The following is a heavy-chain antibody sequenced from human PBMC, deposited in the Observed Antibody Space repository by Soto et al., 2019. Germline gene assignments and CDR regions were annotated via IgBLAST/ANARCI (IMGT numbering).Heavy chain of an antibody. D-gene: IGHD4-17*01. Sequence: ASVKVSCKASGYTFTSYDINWVRQATGQGLEWMGWMNPNSGNTGYAQKFQGRVTMTRNTSISTAYMELSSLRSEDTAVYYCARVRRATVWVLPIWGQGTMVTVSS. J-gene: IGHJ3*02. CDR1: GYTFTSYD. CDR2: MNPNSGNT. CDR3: ARVRRATVWVLPI. V-gene: IGHV1-8*01.